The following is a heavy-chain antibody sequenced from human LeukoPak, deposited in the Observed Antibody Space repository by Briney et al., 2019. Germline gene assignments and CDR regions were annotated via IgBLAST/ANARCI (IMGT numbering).Heavy chain of an antibody. Sequence: SETLSLTYAVSGDSISSAGYYWSWVRQHPGTGLEWIGFLYYSGSTFYSPSLRSRLTISRDTSRNQFSLTLRSVTAADTAVYYCARGDSDYGDGGLDYWGQGTLVIVSS. V-gene: IGHV4-31*11. J-gene: IGHJ4*02. CDR1: GDSISSAGYY. CDR3: ARGDSDYGDGGLDY. CDR2: LYYSGST. D-gene: IGHD4-17*01.